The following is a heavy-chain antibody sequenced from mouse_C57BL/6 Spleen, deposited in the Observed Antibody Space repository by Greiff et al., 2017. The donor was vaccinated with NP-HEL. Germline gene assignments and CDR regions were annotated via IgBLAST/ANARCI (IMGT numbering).Heavy chain of an antibody. Sequence: QVQLQQSGAELVRPGTSVKVSCKASGYAFTNYLIEWVKQRPGQGLEWIGVINPGSGGTNYNEKFKGKATLTADKSSSTAYMQLSSLTSEDSAVYFCARSWTAQAPFDYWGQGTTLTVSS. CDR3: ARSWTAQAPFDY. J-gene: IGHJ2*01. CDR1: GYAFTNYL. CDR2: INPGSGGT. D-gene: IGHD3-2*02. V-gene: IGHV1-54*01.